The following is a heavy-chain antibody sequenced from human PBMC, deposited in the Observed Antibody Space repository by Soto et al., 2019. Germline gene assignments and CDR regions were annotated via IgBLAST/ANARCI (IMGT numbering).Heavy chain of an antibody. D-gene: IGHD3-16*01. CDR2: SRNKANSYTT. CDR1: GFTFSDHY. V-gene: IGHV3-72*01. Sequence: PGGSLRLSCAASGFTFSDHYMDWVRQAPGKGLEWVGRSRNKANSYTTEYAASVKGRFTISRDDSKNSLYLQMNSLKSEDTAVYYCVRDLGGFGYWGQGTLVTVSS. CDR3: VRDLGGFGY. J-gene: IGHJ4*02.